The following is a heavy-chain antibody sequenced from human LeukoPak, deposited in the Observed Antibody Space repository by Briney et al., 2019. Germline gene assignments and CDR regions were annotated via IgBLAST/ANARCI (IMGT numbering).Heavy chain of an antibody. J-gene: IGHJ2*01. CDR2: IYYSGST. CDR1: GGSISSYY. CDR3: ARRNGDSNWYFDL. D-gene: IGHD4-17*01. Sequence: SGPTLVKPSETLSLTCTVSGGSISSYYWSWIRQSPGKGLEWIGYIYYSGSTNYNPSLKSRLTMSVDTSKNQFSLKLSSVTAADTAVYYCARRNGDSNWYFDLWGRGTLVTVSS. V-gene: IGHV4-59*08.